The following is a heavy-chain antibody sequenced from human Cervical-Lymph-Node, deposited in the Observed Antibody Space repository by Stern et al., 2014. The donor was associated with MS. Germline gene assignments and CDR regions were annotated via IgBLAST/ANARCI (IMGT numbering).Heavy chain of an antibody. Sequence: EVQLVESGGGLVQPEGSLRLSCAASRFTFSSYAMSWVRQAPGKGLEWVSGLSSSGGRTYYADSVKGRFTISRDNSKNTLYLRMNSLRAEDTAVYYCARISLWGSYHLDFWGQGTLVTVSS. J-gene: IGHJ4*02. V-gene: IGHV3-23*04. CDR2: LSSSGGRT. CDR1: RFTFSSYA. D-gene: IGHD3-16*01. CDR3: ARISLWGSYHLDF.